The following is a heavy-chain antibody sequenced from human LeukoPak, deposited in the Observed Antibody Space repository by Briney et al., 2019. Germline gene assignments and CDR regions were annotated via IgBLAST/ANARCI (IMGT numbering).Heavy chain of an antibody. Sequence: SETLSLTCTVSGAPITRYYWSWIRQPPGKGLEWIGYIYYTGSANYNPSLKSRVSISVDTSKNQFSLKLSSVTAADTAVYYCARQNSGYYDYWGQGTLVTVSS. V-gene: IGHV4-59*08. CDR1: GAPITRYY. D-gene: IGHD3-22*01. CDR2: IYYTGSA. CDR3: ARQNSGYYDY. J-gene: IGHJ4*02.